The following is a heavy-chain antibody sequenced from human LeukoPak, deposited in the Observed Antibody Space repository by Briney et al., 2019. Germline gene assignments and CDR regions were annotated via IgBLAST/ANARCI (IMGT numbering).Heavy chain of an antibody. Sequence: GRSLRLSCAASGFTFSSYAMHWVRQAPGKGLEWVAVISYDGSNKYYADSVKGRFTISRDNSKNTLYLQMNSLRAEDTAVYYCAPHARLWFGEPKNPFFDYWGQGTLVTVSS. J-gene: IGHJ4*02. D-gene: IGHD3-10*01. CDR3: APHARLWFGEPKNPFFDY. CDR1: GFTFSSYA. CDR2: ISYDGSNK. V-gene: IGHV3-30-3*01.